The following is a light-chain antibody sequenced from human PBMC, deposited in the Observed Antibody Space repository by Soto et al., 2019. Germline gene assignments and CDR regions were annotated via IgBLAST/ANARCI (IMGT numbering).Light chain of an antibody. CDR1: QRISTW. V-gene: IGKV1-5*01. CDR3: QQYNSYPWT. CDR2: DAS. Sequence: DIQMTQSPSTLSAFVGDRVTITCRASQRISTWLAWYKQKPGKAPTLLIYDASILKSGVPSTFNGNGSGTEFALTVSSLHPDDFATYYCQQYNSYPWTFGQGTKVDIK. J-gene: IGKJ1*01.